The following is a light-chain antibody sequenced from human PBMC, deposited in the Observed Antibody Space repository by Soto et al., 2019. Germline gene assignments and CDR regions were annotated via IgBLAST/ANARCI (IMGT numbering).Light chain of an antibody. CDR2: DAS. Sequence: AIELTQKPSSLSASVGDRVTITCRASQGISSALAWYQQKPGKAPKLLIYDASSLESGVPSRFSGSGSGTDFTLTISSLQPEDFATYYCQQFNSYPLTFGGGTKVDIK. V-gene: IGKV1-13*02. CDR1: QGISSA. CDR3: QQFNSYPLT. J-gene: IGKJ4*01.